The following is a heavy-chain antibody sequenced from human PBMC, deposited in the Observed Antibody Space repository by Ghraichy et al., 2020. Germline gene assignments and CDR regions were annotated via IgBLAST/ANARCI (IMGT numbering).Heavy chain of an antibody. V-gene: IGHV3-23*01. Sequence: GGSLRLSCAASGLTFSSYAMSWVRQAPGKGLEWVSAISGSGGSTYYADSVKGRFTISRDNSKNTLYLQMNSLRAEDTAVYYCAKLRAAAAGTPVWYWGQGTLVTVSS. CDR1: GLTFSSYA. J-gene: IGHJ4*02. CDR3: AKLRAAAAGTPVWY. CDR2: ISGSGGST. D-gene: IGHD6-13*01.